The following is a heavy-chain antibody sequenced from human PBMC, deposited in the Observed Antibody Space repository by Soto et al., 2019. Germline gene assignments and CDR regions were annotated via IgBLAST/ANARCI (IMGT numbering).Heavy chain of an antibody. CDR1: GDSLSGYF. CDR3: AKDIPGGIPPP. V-gene: IGHV4-4*07. D-gene: IGHD2-8*02. J-gene: IGHJ5*02. Sequence: SETLSLTGTVSGDSLSGYFWSWIRQPADKGLEWIGRIYGSGTTIYNPSLRGRVTISLDTSKNQFSLRLTSVTAADTAVYYCAKDIPGGIPPPWGHGTLVTVSS. CDR2: IYGSGTT.